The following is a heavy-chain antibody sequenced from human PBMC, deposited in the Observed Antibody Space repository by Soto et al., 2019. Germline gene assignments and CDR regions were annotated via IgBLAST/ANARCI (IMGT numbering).Heavy chain of an antibody. Sequence: GFSVKVSCKASVGSYSSYVISWVRHNNGQGLEWMGGIIPIFGTANYAQKFQGRVTITADESTSTAYMELSSLRSEDTAVYYCARVGAGYCSSTSCRTYYYYGMGVWGQGTTVTVSS. V-gene: IGHV1-69*13. J-gene: IGHJ6*02. CDR2: IIPIFGTA. CDR3: ARVGAGYCSSTSCRTYYYYGMGV. D-gene: IGHD2-2*01. CDR1: VGSYSSYV.